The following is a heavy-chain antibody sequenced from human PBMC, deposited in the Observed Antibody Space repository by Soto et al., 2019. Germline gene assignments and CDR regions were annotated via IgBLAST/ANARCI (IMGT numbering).Heavy chain of an antibody. J-gene: IGHJ6*02. D-gene: IGHD3-22*01. CDR2: ISSDGSSY. CDR3: AKDRVLAERGIWSHNYYGLAV. V-gene: IGHV3-30*18. Sequence: QVQLLESGGGVVQPGRSLRLSCVASGFTLTNNGMHWVRQAPGQGLEWVAVISSDGSSYYYGDSVRGRFTISRDTSKNTLFLEMNSLTLADTAVSYCAKDRVLAERGIWSHNYYGLAVSGQGTSVTVS. CDR1: GFTLTNNG.